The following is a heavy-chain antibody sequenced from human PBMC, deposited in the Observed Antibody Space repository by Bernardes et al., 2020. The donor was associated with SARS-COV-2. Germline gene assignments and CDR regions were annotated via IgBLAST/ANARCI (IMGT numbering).Heavy chain of an antibody. CDR1: GFTFSDSA. J-gene: IGHJ1*01. V-gene: IGHV3-73*01. CDR3: SRHDCSGGPCFYEYFQH. Sequence: GGSLRLSCAASGFTFSDSAIHWVRQTSGKGLEWVGRIRSKSNNYATAFAASVKGRFTISRDDSKNTAYLRMNSLKTEDTAVYYCSRHDCSGGPCFYEYFQHWGQGT. D-gene: IGHD2-15*01. CDR2: IRSKSNNYAT.